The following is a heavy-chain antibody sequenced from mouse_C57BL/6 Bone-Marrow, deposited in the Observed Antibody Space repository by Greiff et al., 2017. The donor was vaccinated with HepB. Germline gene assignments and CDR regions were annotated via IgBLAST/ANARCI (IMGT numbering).Heavy chain of an antibody. V-gene: IGHV5-4*01. CDR3: ARDCGEDFPLYYYAMDY. J-gene: IGHJ4*01. Sequence: VQLQQPGAELVKPGGSLKLSCAASGFTFSSYAMSWVRQTPEKRLEWVATISVGGSYTYYPDNVKGRFTISRDNAKNNLYLQMSHLKSEDTAMYYCARDCGEDFPLYYYAMDYWGQGTSVTVSS. CDR1: GFTFSSYA. CDR2: ISVGGSYT. D-gene: IGHD6-5*01.